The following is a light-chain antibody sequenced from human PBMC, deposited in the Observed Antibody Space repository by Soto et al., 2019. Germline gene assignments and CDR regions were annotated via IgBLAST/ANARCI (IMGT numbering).Light chain of an antibody. CDR3: HERSTWPFT. CDR1: QSISSY. V-gene: IGKV3-11*01. Sequence: EIVLTQSPATLSLSPGERATISCRASQSISSYLAWYQQKPDQAPRLLIYDASNRATGIPARFSGSGSGTDFNLTISSLVPEDFAVYYCHERSTWPFTFGPGTKVDIK. J-gene: IGKJ3*01. CDR2: DAS.